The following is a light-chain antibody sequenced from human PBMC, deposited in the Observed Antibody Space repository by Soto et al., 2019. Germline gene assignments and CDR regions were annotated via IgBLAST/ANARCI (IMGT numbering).Light chain of an antibody. CDR1: QSVLFTSNNKNY. V-gene: IGKV4-1*01. Sequence: DIVMTQSPDSLAVSLGERATINCKSSQSVLFTSNNKNYLAWYQQIPGQPPKLLIYWASTRESGVPDRFSGSGSGKDFTLTISSLQAEDVAVYYCQQYYSSPSFGQGTRLEIK. CDR3: QQYYSSPS. CDR2: WAS. J-gene: IGKJ5*01.